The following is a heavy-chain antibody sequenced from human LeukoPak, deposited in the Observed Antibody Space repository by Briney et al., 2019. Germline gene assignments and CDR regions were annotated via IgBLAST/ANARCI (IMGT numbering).Heavy chain of an antibody. D-gene: IGHD3-10*01. CDR1: GFTFSSYG. CDR2: ISSNGGST. V-gene: IGHV3-64D*06. J-gene: IGHJ4*02. Sequence: GGSLRLSCAAFGFTFSSYGMHWVRQAPGKGLEYVSAISSNGGSTYYADSVKGRFTISRDNSKNTLYLQMSSLRAEDTAVYYCVKSTEVNYGSGTFDYWGQGTLVTVSS. CDR3: VKSTEVNYGSGTFDY.